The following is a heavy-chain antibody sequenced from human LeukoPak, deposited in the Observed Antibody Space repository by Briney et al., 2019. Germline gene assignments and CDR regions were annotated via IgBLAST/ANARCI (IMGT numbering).Heavy chain of an antibody. Sequence: PGGSLRLSCAASRFTFSSYAMSWVRQAPGKGLEWVSAISGSGGSTYYADSVKGRFTISRDNSKNTLYLQMNSLRAEDTAVYYCANDGGAVAWPYYFDYWGQGTLVTVSS. CDR3: ANDGGAVAWPYYFDY. J-gene: IGHJ4*02. CDR2: ISGSGGST. D-gene: IGHD6-19*01. V-gene: IGHV3-23*01. CDR1: RFTFSSYA.